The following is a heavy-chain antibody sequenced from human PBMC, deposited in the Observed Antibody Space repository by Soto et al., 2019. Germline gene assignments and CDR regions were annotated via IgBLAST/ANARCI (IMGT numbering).Heavy chain of an antibody. CDR3: VRVGGGSVVVAGENWYYDL. D-gene: IGHD2-15*01. CDR2: IIPILGIA. Sequence: QVQLVQSGAEVKKPGSSVKVSCKASGGTFSSYTISWVRQAPGQGLEWMGRIIPILGIANYAQKFQGRVTITADKSTRTSYMELSSLRSEDTAVYFCVRVGGGSVVVAGENWYYDLWGRSTIVTVSA. J-gene: IGHJ2*01. V-gene: IGHV1-69*02. CDR1: GGTFSSYT.